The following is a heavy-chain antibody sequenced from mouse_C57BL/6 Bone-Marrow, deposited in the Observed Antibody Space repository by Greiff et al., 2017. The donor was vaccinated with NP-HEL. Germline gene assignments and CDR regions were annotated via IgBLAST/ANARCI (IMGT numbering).Heavy chain of an antibody. CDR2: IDPETGGT. CDR1: GYTFTDYE. D-gene: IGHD4-1*01. V-gene: IGHV1-15*01. Sequence: QVQLKESGAELVRPGASVTLSCKASGYTFTDYEMHWVKQTPVHGLEWIGAIDPETGGTAYNQKFKGKAILTADKSSSTAYMELRSLTSEDSAVYYCTRRKLGDYWGQGTTLTVSS. J-gene: IGHJ2*01. CDR3: TRRKLGDY.